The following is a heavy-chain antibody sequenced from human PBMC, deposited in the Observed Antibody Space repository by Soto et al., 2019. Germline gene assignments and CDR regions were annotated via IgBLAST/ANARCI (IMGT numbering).Heavy chain of an antibody. CDR2: IYWDDDK. CDR3: AHSMAHTNHAIDV. CDR1: GLSLSSSGAA. J-gene: IGHJ6*02. D-gene: IGHD3-10*01. Sequence: ITLKESGPTLVKPTQTLTLTCTCAGLSLSSSGAAVGWIRQPPGKALEWLALIYWDDDKRYSPSLKSRLTTTTDTSKNEVVLTMTNMDPVDAGSYYYAHSMAHTNHAIDVWGQGTTVTVSS. V-gene: IGHV2-5*02.